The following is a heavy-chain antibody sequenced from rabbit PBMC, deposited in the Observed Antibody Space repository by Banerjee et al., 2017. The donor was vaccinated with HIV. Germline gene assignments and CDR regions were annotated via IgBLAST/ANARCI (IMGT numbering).Heavy chain of an antibody. V-gene: IGHV1S45*01. CDR3: ARAFRSSFWSYNL. D-gene: IGHD8-1*01. CDR1: GFSFSGSYW. J-gene: IGHJ4*01. Sequence: QEQLEESGGDLVKPEGSLTLTCAASGFSFSGSYWICWVRQAPGKGLEWIACIYGGDSGGTYYASWAKGRFTISKTSSTTVTLQMTGLTAADTATYFCARAFRSSFWSYNLWGQGTLVTVS. CDR2: IYGGDSGGT.